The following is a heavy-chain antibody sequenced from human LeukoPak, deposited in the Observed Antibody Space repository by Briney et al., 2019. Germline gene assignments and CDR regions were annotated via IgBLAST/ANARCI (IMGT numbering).Heavy chain of an antibody. CDR3: AKSGYNRFDY. CDR1: GFSFSSYG. CDR2: ISDSGDST. Sequence: SGGSLRLSCAASGFSFSSYGMSWVRQAPGKGLEWVSGISDSGDSTYYADSVKGRFTISRDNSKNTLYLQMNSLIAEDTAVYYCAKSGYNRFDYWGQGTRVTVSS. J-gene: IGHJ4*02. D-gene: IGHD5-24*01. V-gene: IGHV3-23*01.